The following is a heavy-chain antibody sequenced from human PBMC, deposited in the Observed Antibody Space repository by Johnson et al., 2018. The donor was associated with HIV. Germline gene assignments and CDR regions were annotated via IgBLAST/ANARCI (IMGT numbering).Heavy chain of an antibody. CDR1: GFTFSGSA. V-gene: IGHV3-73*01. J-gene: IGHJ3*02. CDR2: IRSKANSYAT. D-gene: IGHD2-15*01. CDR3: TSKKSIGYCSGGSCYSPPFDI. Sequence: VQLVESGGGLVQPGGSLKLSCAASGFTFSGSAMHWVRQASGKGLEWVGRIRSKANSYATAYAASVTGRFTISRDDSKNTAYLQMNSLKTEDTAVYYCTSKKSIGYCSGGSCYSPPFDIWGQGTMVTVSS.